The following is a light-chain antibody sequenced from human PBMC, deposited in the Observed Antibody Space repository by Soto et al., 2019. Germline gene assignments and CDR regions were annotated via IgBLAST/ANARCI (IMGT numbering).Light chain of an antibody. CDR3: QQRSNWPSIT. V-gene: IGKV3-11*01. CDR1: QSVSSY. CDR2: DAS. J-gene: IGKJ5*01. Sequence: EIVMTQSPATVPASPGERATLSCRARQSVSSYLAWYQQKPGQAPRLLIYDASNRATGIPARFSGSGSGTDFTLTISSLEPEDFAVYYCQQRSNWPSITFGQGTRLEIK.